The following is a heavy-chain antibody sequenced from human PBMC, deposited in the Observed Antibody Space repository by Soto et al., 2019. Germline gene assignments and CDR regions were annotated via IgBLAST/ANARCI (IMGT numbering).Heavy chain of an antibody. CDR2: IWYDGSNK. CDR1: GFTFSSYG. CDR3: ARDGGSYVDYGMDV. Sequence: QVQLVESGGGVVQPGRSLRLSCAASGFTFSSYGMHWVRQDPGKGLEWVAVIWYDGSNKYYADSVKGRFTISRDNSKNTLYLQMNSLRAEDTAVYYCARDGGSYVDYGMDVWGQGTTVTVSS. V-gene: IGHV3-33*01. D-gene: IGHD1-26*01. J-gene: IGHJ6*02.